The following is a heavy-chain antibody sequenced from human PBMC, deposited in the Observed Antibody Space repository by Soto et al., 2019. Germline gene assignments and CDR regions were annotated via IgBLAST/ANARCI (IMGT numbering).Heavy chain of an antibody. CDR3: TREYXYGSGSYYNALGDAFDI. CDR1: GFTFGYYA. D-gene: IGHD3-10*01. CDR2: IRSKAYGGTT. J-gene: IGHJ3*02. V-gene: IGHV3-49*03. Sequence: PGGSLRLSCAASGFTFGYYAMSWFRQAPGKGLEWVGFIRSKAYGGTTEYAASVKGRFTISRDDSRSIAYLQMNSLKTEDTAVYYCTREYXYGSGSYYNALGDAFDIWGQGTMVTVSS.